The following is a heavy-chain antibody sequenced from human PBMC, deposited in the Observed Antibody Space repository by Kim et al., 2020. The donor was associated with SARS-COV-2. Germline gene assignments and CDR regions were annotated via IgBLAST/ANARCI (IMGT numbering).Heavy chain of an antibody. J-gene: IGHJ6*02. CDR3: ASSPVVITNYYYYGMDV. Sequence: SETLSLTCTVSGGSISSYYWSWIRQPAGKGLEWIGRIYTSGSTNYNPSLKSRVTMSVDTSKNQFSLKLSSVTAPDTAVYYCASSPVVITNYYYYGMDVWGQGTTVTVSS. CDR2: IYTSGST. V-gene: IGHV4-4*07. D-gene: IGHD3-22*01. CDR1: GGSISSYY.